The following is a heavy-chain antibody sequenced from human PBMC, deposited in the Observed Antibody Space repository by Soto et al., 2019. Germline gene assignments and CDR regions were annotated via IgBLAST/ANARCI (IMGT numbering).Heavy chain of an antibody. J-gene: IGHJ4*02. D-gene: IGHD1-26*01. CDR1: GYTFTSYD. CDR3: AREKVGAVDY. V-gene: IGHV1-8*01. CDR2: MNPNSGNT. Sequence: VQLVQSGAEVKKPGASVKVSCKASGYTFTSYDINWVRQATGQGLEWMGWMNPNSGNTGYAQKCQGRVTMTRNPSTSTAYMALSSLASEDPAVYYCAREKVGAVDYWGQGTLVTVSP.